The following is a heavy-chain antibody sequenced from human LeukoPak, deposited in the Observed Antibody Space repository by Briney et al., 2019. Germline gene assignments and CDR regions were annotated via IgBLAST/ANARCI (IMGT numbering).Heavy chain of an antibody. CDR3: ARLFDNDISGDPDTFDV. Sequence: PSETLSLTCTVSGGSISSYYWSWNRQPAGKGREWCGRIYTSGSTNYSPSLKSRVTISVDKSKNQFSLKLSSVTAADTAVYYCARLFDNDISGDPDTFDVWGQGTTVIVSS. D-gene: IGHD3-22*01. V-gene: IGHV4-4*07. J-gene: IGHJ3*01. CDR1: GGSISSYY. CDR2: IYTSGST.